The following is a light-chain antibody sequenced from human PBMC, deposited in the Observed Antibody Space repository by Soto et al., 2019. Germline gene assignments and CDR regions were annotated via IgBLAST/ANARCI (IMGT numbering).Light chain of an antibody. CDR2: DAY. Sequence: EIVLTQSPGTLSLSPGDTATLSCRASQSVRSNFLAWYQHKPGQAPRLLIHDAYSRATGIPDRFSGSGSGPDFTLTISRLEPEDFAVYFCQHYGSSPWTFGQGTKV. J-gene: IGKJ1*01. CDR1: QSVRSNF. CDR3: QHYGSSPWT. V-gene: IGKV3-20*01.